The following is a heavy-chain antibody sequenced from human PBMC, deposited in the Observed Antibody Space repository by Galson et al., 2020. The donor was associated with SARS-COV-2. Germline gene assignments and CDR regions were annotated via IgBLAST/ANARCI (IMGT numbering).Heavy chain of an antibody. CDR2: ISYDGSNN. J-gene: IGHJ2*01. CDR1: GFTFSSYA. D-gene: IGHD2-15*01. Sequence: GESLKISCAASGFTFSSYAMHWVRQAPGKGLEWVAVISYDGSNNYYADSVKGRFTISRDNSKNTLYLQMNSLRAEDTAVYYCARDGGGYFDLWGRGTLVTVSS. CDR3: ARDGGGYFDL. V-gene: IGHV3-30-3*01.